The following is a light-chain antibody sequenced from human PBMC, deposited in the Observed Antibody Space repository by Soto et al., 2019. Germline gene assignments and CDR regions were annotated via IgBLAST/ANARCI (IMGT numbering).Light chain of an antibody. CDR2: GPS. V-gene: IGKV3-15*01. CDR1: QSVSSN. Sequence: EIVMTQYPATLAVYPGERATLSSRASQSVSSNLAWYQQKPGQAPRLLIYGPSPKAPGIPARFSDSGSGTDFTLTISSLEPEHFAVYFCQQRSSWPDTFGQGTRLEIK. J-gene: IGKJ5*01. CDR3: QQRSSWPDT.